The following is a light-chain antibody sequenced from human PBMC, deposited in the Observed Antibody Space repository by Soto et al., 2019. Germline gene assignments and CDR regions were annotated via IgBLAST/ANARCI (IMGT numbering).Light chain of an antibody. CDR1: QNLNSNF. CDR2: GVS. CDR3: QQYVSSPWA. Sequence: ETVLTQSPGTLSLSPGERATLSCRASQNLNSNFLAWYQQKPGQAPRLLIYGVSNRATGIPDRFSGSGSGTDFTLTISRLEPEDFAVYYCQQYVSSPWAFGQGTKVDIK. J-gene: IGKJ1*01. V-gene: IGKV3-20*01.